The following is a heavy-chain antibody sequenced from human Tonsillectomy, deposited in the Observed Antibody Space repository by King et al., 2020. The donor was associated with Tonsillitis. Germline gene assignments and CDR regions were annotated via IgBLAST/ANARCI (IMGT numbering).Heavy chain of an antibody. J-gene: IGHJ4*02. CDR3: AKLVGATTTFDY. D-gene: IGHD1-26*01. Sequence: VQLVESGGGVVQPGRSLRLSCAASGFTFSSYGMHWVRQAPGKGLESVAVISYDGSNKYYADSVKGRFTISRDNSKNTLYLQMNSLRAEDTAVYYCAKLVGATTTFDYWGQGTLVTVSS. CDR1: GFTFSSYG. CDR2: ISYDGSNK. V-gene: IGHV3-30*18.